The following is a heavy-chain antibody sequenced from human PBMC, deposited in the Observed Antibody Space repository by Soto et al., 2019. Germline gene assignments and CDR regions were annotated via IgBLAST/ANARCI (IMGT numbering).Heavy chain of an antibody. CDR1: GFTIGDYS. V-gene: IGHV3-49*03. D-gene: IGHD1-26*01. CDR2: IRGKPFGGTA. CDR3: VRDEYGWGIRKVQWDP. Sequence: GGSLRLSCTVSGFTIGDYSMSWFRQAPGRGPEWIGFIRGKPFGGTAEYAASVRGRFTIARDDVRNVVYLQMNSLKIEDTATYYSVRDEYGWGIRKVQWDPWGQGTRVTVSS. J-gene: IGHJ4*01.